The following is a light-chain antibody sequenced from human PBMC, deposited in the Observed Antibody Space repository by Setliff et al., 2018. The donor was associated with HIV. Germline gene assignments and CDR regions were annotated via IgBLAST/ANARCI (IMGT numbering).Light chain of an antibody. CDR2: EVT. CDR1: ISDVGRYNY. CDR3: SSYTIRNTLL. Sequence: QSVLTQPASVSGSPGQSVAISCTGTISDVGRYNYASWYQQHPGKAPKLMIYEVTNRPSGISNRFSGSKSGNTASLTISGLQAEDEADYYCSSYTIRNTLLFGTGTKVTV. V-gene: IGLV2-14*01. J-gene: IGLJ1*01.